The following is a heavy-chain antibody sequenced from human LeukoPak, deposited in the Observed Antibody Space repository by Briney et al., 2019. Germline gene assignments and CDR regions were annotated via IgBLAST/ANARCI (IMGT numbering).Heavy chain of an antibody. CDR1: GFTFSNAW. Sequence: GGSLRLSCAASGFTFSNAWMSWVRQAPGKGLEWVGRIKSKAVGGTADYAAPVKGRFTVSRDDSKNTLYLQMNSLKTEDTAMYYCTTDDPINRSWGQGTRVTVSS. J-gene: IGHJ4*02. CDR3: TTDDPINRS. V-gene: IGHV3-15*01. CDR2: IKSKAVGGTA.